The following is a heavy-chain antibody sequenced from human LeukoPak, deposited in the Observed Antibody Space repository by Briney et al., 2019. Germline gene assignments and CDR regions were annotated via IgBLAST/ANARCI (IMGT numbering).Heavy chain of an antibody. D-gene: IGHD3-22*01. CDR1: GFTFSNYD. Sequence: PGRSLRLSCAASGFTFSNYDMNWVRQAPGKGLEWVSFISYDGSKEDYADSVRGRFTISRDNSKNTLYLQMNSLRAEDTSVYYCLYYYDTRGYIPEYWGQGTLVTVSS. CDR3: LYYYDTRGYIPEY. CDR2: ISYDGSKE. V-gene: IGHV3-30*03. J-gene: IGHJ4*02.